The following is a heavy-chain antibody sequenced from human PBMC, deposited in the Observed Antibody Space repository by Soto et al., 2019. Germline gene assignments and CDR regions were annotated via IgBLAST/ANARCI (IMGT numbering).Heavy chain of an antibody. CDR3: ARDSGFLEWLLPQTDYYGMAV. V-gene: IGHV3-11*01. CDR2: ISSSGSTI. J-gene: IGHJ6*02. CDR1: GLTFSDYY. D-gene: IGHD3-3*01. Sequence: GGSLRLCCAASGLTFSDYYMSWIRQAPGKGLEWVSYISSSGSTIYYADSVKGRFTISRDNAKNSLYLQMNSLRAEDTAVYYCARDSGFLEWLLPQTDYYGMAVWGQGTTVTVSS.